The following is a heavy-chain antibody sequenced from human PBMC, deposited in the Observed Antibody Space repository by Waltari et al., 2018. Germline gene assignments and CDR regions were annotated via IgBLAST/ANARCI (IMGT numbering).Heavy chain of an antibody. V-gene: IGHV3-33*06. CDR1: GFTFSSYG. CDR2: IWYDGSNK. D-gene: IGHD4-4*01. CDR3: AKDGDSNSNWFDP. J-gene: IGHJ5*02. Sequence: QVQLVESGGGVVQPGRSLRLSCAASGFTFSSYGMHGVRQAPGKGLEWVAVIWYDGSNKYYADSVKGRFTISRDNSKNTLYLQMNSLRAEDTAVYYCAKDGDSNSNWFDPWGQGTMVTVSS.